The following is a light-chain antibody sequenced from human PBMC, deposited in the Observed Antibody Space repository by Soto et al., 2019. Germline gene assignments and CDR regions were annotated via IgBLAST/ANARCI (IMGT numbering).Light chain of an antibody. Sequence: DIQMTQSPYSLSASVGDRVTITCRASQSISSNLNWYQQKPGKAPKLLIYGASSLQSGVPSRFSGSGSGTAFTLIISSLQPEDFATYYCQQSYSTPRTFGQGTKLEIK. V-gene: IGKV1-39*01. J-gene: IGKJ2*01. CDR1: QSISSN. CDR2: GAS. CDR3: QQSYSTPRT.